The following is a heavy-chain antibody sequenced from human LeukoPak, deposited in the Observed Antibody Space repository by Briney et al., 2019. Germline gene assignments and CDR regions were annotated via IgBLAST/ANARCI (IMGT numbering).Heavy chain of an antibody. Sequence: GGSLRLSCAASGFTFSSYSMNWVRQAPGKGLEWVSSISSSSSYIYYADSVKGRFTISRDNAKNSLYLQMNSLRAEDTAVYYCANRYKWNYGNFDYWGQGTLVTVSS. CDR1: GFTFSSYS. D-gene: IGHD1-7*01. CDR2: ISSSSSYI. V-gene: IGHV3-21*04. J-gene: IGHJ4*02. CDR3: ANRYKWNYGNFDY.